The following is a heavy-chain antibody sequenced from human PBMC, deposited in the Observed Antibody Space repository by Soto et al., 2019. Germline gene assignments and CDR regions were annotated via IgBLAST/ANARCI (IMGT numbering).Heavy chain of an antibody. CDR1: GYTFTRNW. D-gene: IGHD3-3*01. V-gene: IGHV5-51*01. J-gene: IGHJ4*02. CDR3: PGRGGDSFWSAYYSGY. Sequence: GESLKISREVSGYTFTRNWIVWVRQMPGKGLEYMGTINPGDSDTRYSPYFQGQVTISADKSISTAYLQWSGSQASDSAMYYCPGRGGDSFWSAYYSGYWRQGTQVAISS. CDR2: INPGDSDT.